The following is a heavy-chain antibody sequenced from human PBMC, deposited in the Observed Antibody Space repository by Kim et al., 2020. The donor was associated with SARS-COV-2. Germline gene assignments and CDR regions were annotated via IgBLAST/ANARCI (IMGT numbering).Heavy chain of an antibody. J-gene: IGHJ4*02. Sequence: SETLSLTCTVSGGSISGYHWSWIRQSPGRGLEWIGYIYYSGNTNYRPSLKSRVTISIDTSKNQFSLKLRSVTAADTAVYYCARGTYDYVWGSYRFVYWGQGTLVNVSS. CDR3: ARGTYDYVWGSYRFVY. V-gene: IGHV4-59*01. CDR1: GGSISGYH. CDR2: IYYSGNT. D-gene: IGHD3-16*02.